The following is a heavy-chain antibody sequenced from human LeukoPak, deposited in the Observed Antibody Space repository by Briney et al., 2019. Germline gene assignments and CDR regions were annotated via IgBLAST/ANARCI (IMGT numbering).Heavy chain of an antibody. V-gene: IGHV1-8*01. D-gene: IGHD2-21*02. J-gene: IGHJ5*02. Sequence: GASVKVSCKASGYTFTSYDINWVRQATGQGLEWMGWMNPNSGNTSYAQKFQGRVTMTRNTSISTAYMELSSLRSEDTAVYYCARKVTAIRGDWFDPWGQGTLVTVSS. CDR2: MNPNSGNT. CDR3: ARKVTAIRGDWFDP. CDR1: GYTFTSYD.